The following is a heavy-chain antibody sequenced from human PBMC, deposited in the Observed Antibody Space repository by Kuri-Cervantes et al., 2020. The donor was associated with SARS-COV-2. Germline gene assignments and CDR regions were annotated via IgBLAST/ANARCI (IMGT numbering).Heavy chain of an antibody. CDR3: ARARGEYCSGGSCYSGMDV. D-gene: IGHD2-15*01. CDR1: GFTFSGHW. J-gene: IGHJ6*02. CDR2: INPDGSYT. Sequence: GESLKISFAASGFTFSGHWIHWVRQAPGKGLVWVSRINPDGSYTNNADSVKGRFTLSRDNAKNMLYLQMNSLRAEDTAVYYCARARGEYCSGGSCYSGMDVWGQGTTVTVSS. V-gene: IGHV3-74*01.